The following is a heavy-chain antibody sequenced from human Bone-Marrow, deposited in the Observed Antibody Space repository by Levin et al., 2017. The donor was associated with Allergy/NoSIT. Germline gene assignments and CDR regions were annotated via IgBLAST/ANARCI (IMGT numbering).Heavy chain of an antibody. CDR1: GFTFNYYA. D-gene: IGHD3-3*01. CDR2: ISNSGGGT. J-gene: IGHJ4*02. V-gene: IGHV3-23*01. CDR3: AKGRARFLEWLSPFDC. Sequence: GESLKISCAASGFTFNYYAMSWVRQAPGKGLEWVSTISNSGGGTYYADSVRGRFTISRDNSKNTLYLQMNSLRAEDTAIYYCAKGRARFLEWLSPFDCWGRDPYSPSPQ.